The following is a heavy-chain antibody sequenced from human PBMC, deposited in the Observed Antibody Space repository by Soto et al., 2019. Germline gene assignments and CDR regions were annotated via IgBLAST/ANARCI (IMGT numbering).Heavy chain of an antibody. J-gene: IGHJ4*02. V-gene: IGHV3-30*18. CDR3: AKSPYDSSGYCKY. Sequence: LRLSCAASGFTFSSYGMHWVRQAPGKGLEWVAVISYDGSNKYYADSVKGRFTISRDNSKNTLYLQMNSLRAEDTAVYYCAKSPYDSSGYCKYWGQGTLVTVSS. CDR1: GFTFSSYG. D-gene: IGHD3-22*01. CDR2: ISYDGSNK.